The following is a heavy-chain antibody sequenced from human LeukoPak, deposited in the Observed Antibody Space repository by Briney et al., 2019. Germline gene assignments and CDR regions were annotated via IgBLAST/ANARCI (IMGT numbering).Heavy chain of an antibody. CDR1: GGSISYYY. CDR2: IYYTGST. CDR3: ARGGTYNDILSFDP. J-gene: IGHJ5*02. V-gene: IGHV4-59*01. D-gene: IGHD3-9*01. Sequence: SENLSLTCTVSGGSISYYYWTWIRQSPGKGLEWIGQIYYTGSTYYNPSLKRRVTMSVDTSRNQFSLNLTSVTAADTTVYYCARGGTYNDILSFDPWGQGTLVTVSS.